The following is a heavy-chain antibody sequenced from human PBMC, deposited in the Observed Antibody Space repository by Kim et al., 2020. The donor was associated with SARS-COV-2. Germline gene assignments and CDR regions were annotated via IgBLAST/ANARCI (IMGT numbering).Heavy chain of an antibody. Sequence: SETLSLTCTVSGGSISSGDYYWSWIRQPPGKGLEWIGYIYYSGSTYYNPSLKSRVTISVDTSKNQFSLKLSSVTAADTAVYYCARGGATMVRGRALYWFDPWGQGTLVTVSS. CDR1: GGSISSGDYY. D-gene: IGHD3-10*01. CDR3: ARGGATMVRGRALYWFDP. CDR2: IYYSGST. J-gene: IGHJ5*02. V-gene: IGHV4-30-4*01.